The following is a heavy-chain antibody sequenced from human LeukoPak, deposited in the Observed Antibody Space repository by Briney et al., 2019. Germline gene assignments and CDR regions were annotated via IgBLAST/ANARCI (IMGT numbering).Heavy chain of an antibody. V-gene: IGHV1-18*04. CDR3: ARWGIAAAGTSRTNLNWFDP. CDR1: GYTLTSYG. CDR2: ISAYNGNT. J-gene: IGHJ5*02. Sequence: ASVKVSCKASGYTLTSYGISWVRQAPGQGLEWMGWISAYNGNTNYAQKLQGRVTMTTDTSTSTAYMELRSLRSDDTAVYYCARWGIAAAGTSRTNLNWFDPWGQGTLVTVSS. D-gene: IGHD6-13*01.